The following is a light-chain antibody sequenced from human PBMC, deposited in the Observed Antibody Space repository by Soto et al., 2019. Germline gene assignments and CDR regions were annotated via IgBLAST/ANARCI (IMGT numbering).Light chain of an antibody. CDR1: ESISRDY. J-gene: IGKJ2*01. CDR3: QQYGSVPYT. V-gene: IGKV3-20*01. CDR2: GAS. Sequence: EIVLTQSPGTLSLSPGQRATLSCRASESISRDYLAWYQQRLGQAPRLLIYGASSGATGIPDRFSGSGSGTDFTLTISRLEPEDFAIYYCQQYGSVPYTFGQGTKVDI.